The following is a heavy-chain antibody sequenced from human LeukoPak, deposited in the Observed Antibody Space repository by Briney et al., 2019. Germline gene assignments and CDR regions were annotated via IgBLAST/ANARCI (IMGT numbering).Heavy chain of an antibody. CDR2: IYYSGST. V-gene: IGHV4-59*08. Sequence: SETLSLTCTVSGGSISSYYWSWIRQPPGKGLEWIGYIYYSGSTNYNPSLKSRVTISVDTSKNQFSLKLSSETAADTAVYYCARHTAAAGLFDYWGQGTLVTVSS. D-gene: IGHD6-13*01. CDR3: ARHTAAAGLFDY. J-gene: IGHJ4*02. CDR1: GGSISSYY.